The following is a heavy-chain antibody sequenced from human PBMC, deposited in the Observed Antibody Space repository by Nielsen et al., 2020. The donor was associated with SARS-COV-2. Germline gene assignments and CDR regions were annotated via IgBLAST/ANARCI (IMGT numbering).Heavy chain of an antibody. D-gene: IGHD4-23*01. CDR3: ARGESWAGGNSDQGGYFDY. CDR1: GFTFSSYG. J-gene: IGHJ4*02. Sequence: GGSLRLSCAASGFTFSSYGMHWVRQAPGKGLEWVAVIWYDGRNKYYADSVKGRFTISRDNSKNTLYLQMNSLRAEDTAVYYCARGESWAGGNSDQGGYFDYWGQGTLVTVSS. V-gene: IGHV3-33*01. CDR2: IWYDGRNK.